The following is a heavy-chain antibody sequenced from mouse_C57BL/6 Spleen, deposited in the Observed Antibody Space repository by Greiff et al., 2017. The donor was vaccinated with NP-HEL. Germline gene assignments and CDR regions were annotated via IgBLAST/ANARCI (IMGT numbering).Heavy chain of an antibody. D-gene: IGHD2-1*01. V-gene: IGHV1-55*01. J-gene: IGHJ1*03. Sequence: QVQLQQSGAELVKPGASVKMSCKASGYTFTSYWITWVKQRPGQGLEWIGDIYPGSGSTNYNEKFKSKATLTVDTSSSTAYMQLSSLTSEDSAVYYCAREDGNDWYFDVWGTGTTVTVSS. CDR1: GYTFTSYW. CDR3: AREDGNDWYFDV. CDR2: IYPGSGST.